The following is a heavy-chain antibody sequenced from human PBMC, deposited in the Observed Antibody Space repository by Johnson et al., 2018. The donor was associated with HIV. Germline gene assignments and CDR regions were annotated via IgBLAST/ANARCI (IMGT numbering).Heavy chain of an antibody. D-gene: IGHD4-23*01. J-gene: IGHJ3*01. CDR1: GFTFDDYA. Sequence: QVYLVESGGGLVQPGRSLRLSCAASGFTFDDYAMHWVRQAPGKGLEWVAVIYYDGSNKYFADSVKGRFTISRDNSKNTLYLQMSSLRAGDTAVYYCARVSDDYGGNPAAWGAFDVWGQGTMVTVSS. CDR3: ARVSDDYGGNPAAWGAFDV. V-gene: IGHV3-30*03. CDR2: IYYDGSNK.